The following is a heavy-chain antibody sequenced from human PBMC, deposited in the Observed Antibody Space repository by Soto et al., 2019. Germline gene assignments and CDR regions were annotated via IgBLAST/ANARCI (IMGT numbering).Heavy chain of an antibody. V-gene: IGHV4-39*01. CDR3: ARGYCRGGSCLAEYFQH. CDR1: GGSISSSSYY. CDR2: IYYSGST. D-gene: IGHD2-15*01. J-gene: IGHJ1*01. Sequence: QLELQESGPGLVKPSETLSLTCTVSGGSISSSSYYWGWIRQPPGKGLEWIGSIYYSGSTYYNPSLKSRVTMSVDTSMNQVSVNLSSVPAADTAVDYCARGYCRGGSCLAEYFQHCGRGTLVTVSS.